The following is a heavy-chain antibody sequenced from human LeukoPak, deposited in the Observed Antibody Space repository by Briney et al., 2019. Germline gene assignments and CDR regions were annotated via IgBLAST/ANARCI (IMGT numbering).Heavy chain of an antibody. CDR3: AKGSRYYYDSSGYYYLLDY. V-gene: IGHV3-53*01. D-gene: IGHD3-22*01. CDR1: GLTVSSNY. J-gene: IGHJ4*02. CDR2: IYSGGST. Sequence: GGSLRLSCAASGLTVSSNYMSWVRQAPGKGLEWVSIIYSGGSTYFADSVKGRFTISRGNSKNTLYLQMNSLRAEDTAVYYCAKGSRYYYDSSGYYYLLDYWGQGTLVTVSS.